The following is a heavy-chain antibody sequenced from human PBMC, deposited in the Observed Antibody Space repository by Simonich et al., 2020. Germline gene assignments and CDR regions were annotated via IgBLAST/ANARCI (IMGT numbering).Heavy chain of an antibody. Sequence: QVQLVQPGAEVKKPGASVKVSCKASGYTSTAYYLHWVRQAPGQGLVWMGGCNPNRDGKNYAQTFQGRVTMTRDTSISTAYMELSRLRSDDTAVYYCARDRAARYYYYCYMDVWGKGTTVTVSS. CDR2: CNPNRDGK. J-gene: IGHJ6*03. D-gene: IGHD6-6*01. CDR1: GYTSTAYY. CDR3: ARDRAARYYYYCYMDV. V-gene: IGHV1-2*02.